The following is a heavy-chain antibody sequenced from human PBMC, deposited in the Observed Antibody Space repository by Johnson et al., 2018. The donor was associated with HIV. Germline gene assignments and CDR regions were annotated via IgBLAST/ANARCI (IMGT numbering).Heavy chain of an antibody. V-gene: IGHV3-7*01. CDR3: ARVRSGLSYDAFDI. J-gene: IGHJ3*02. D-gene: IGHD3-3*01. CDR1: GFTFSSYW. Sequence: EVQLVESGGGLVQPGGSLRLSCAASGFTFSSYWMSCVRQAPGKGLEWVATIKQDGSEKYYVDSVKGRFTISRDNAKNSLYLQMNSLRAEDTAIYYCARVRSGLSYDAFDIWGQGTMVTVSS. CDR2: IKQDGSEK.